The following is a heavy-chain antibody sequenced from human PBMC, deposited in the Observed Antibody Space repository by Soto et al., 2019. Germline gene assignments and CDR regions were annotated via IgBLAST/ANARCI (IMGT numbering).Heavy chain of an antibody. J-gene: IGHJ6*02. V-gene: IGHV4-31*03. CDR1: GGSISSGGYY. CDR3: STCCSGGSCPNYGMDV. CDR2: IYYSGST. D-gene: IGHD2-15*01. Sequence: QVQLQESGPGLVKPSQTLSLTCTVSGGSISSGGYYWSWIRQHPGKGLEWIGYIYYSGSTYYNPSLKSRVTISVDTSKNQFSLKLSSVTAADTAVYYCSTCCSGGSCPNYGMDVWGQGTTVTVSS.